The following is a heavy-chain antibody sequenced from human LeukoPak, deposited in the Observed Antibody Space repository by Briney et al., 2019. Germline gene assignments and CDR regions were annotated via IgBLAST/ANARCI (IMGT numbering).Heavy chain of an antibody. V-gene: IGHV4-61*02. J-gene: IGHJ4*02. CDR1: GGSISSGSYY. Sequence: SETLSLTCTVSGGSISSGSYYWSWLRQPAGKGLEWIGRIYTSGSTNYNPSLKSRVTISVDTSKNQFSLKLSSVTAADTAVYYCARMRDGYILGGQGTLVTVSS. D-gene: IGHD5-24*01. CDR2: IYTSGST. CDR3: ARMRDGYIL.